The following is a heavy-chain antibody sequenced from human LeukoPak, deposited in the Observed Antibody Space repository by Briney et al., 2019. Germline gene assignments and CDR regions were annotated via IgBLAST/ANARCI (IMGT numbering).Heavy chain of an antibody. CDR3: ARDGNDILTGRSGLFDP. J-gene: IGHJ5*02. D-gene: IGHD3-9*01. CDR2: INPSGGST. Sequence: ASVKVSCKASGYTFTSYHMHWVRQAPGQGLEWMGIINPSGGSTSYAQKFQGRVTMTRDTSTSTVYMELSSLRSEDTAVYYCARDGNDILTGRSGLFDPWGQGTLVTVSS. V-gene: IGHV1-46*01. CDR1: GYTFTSYH.